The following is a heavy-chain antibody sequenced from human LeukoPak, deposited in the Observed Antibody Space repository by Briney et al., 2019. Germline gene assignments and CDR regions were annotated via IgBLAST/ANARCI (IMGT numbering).Heavy chain of an antibody. CDR3: ARDNYDSSGPYYFDY. V-gene: IGHV4-34*01. Sequence: SETLSLTCAVYGGSFSGYYWSWIRQPPGKGLEWIGEINHSGSTNYNPSLKSRVTISVDTSKNQFSLKLSSVTAADTAVYYCARDNYDSSGPYYFDYWGQGTLVTVSS. CDR2: INHSGST. CDR1: GGSFSGYY. J-gene: IGHJ4*02. D-gene: IGHD3-22*01.